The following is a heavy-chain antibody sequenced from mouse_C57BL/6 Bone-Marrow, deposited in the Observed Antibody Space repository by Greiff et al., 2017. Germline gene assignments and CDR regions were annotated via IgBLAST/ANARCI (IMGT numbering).Heavy chain of an antibody. V-gene: IGHV10-1*01. D-gene: IGHD1-1*01. Sequence: DAGGGLVQPKGSLKLSCAASGFSFNTYAMNWVRQAPGKGLEWVARIRSKSNNYATYYADSVKDRFTISRDDSESMLYLQMNNLKTEDTAMYYCVRHAVVPFDYWGQGTTLTVSS. J-gene: IGHJ2*01. CDR3: VRHAVVPFDY. CDR1: GFSFNTYA. CDR2: IRSKSNNYAT.